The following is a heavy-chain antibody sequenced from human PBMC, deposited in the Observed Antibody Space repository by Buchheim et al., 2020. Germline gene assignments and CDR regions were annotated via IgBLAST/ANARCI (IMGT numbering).Heavy chain of an antibody. D-gene: IGHD1-7*01. J-gene: IGHJ4*02. CDR3: ARGGISTTASAHFGY. CDR1: GGSISSDY. CDR2: IHYSGST. Sequence: QVQLQESGPGLVKPSETLSLTCTVSGGSISSDYWSWIRQPPGKGLEWIAYIHYSGSTNYNPSLKSRVTISVDTSKNQFSLKMRSVTAADTAVYYCARGGISTTASAHFGYWGQGTL. V-gene: IGHV4-59*01.